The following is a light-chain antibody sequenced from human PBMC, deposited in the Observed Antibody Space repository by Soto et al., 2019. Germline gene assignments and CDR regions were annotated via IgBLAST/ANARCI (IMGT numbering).Light chain of an antibody. CDR1: SSNIGAGYD. V-gene: IGLV1-40*01. J-gene: IGLJ2*01. CDR3: QSYDSSLSV. CDR2: GNS. Sequence: QSVLTQPPSVSGAPGQRVTISCTGSSSNIGAGYDVHWYQQLPGTAPKLLIYGNSNRPSGVPDRFSGSKSGTSASLAITGRQAEDEADYYCQSYDSSLSVFGGGTKLTVL.